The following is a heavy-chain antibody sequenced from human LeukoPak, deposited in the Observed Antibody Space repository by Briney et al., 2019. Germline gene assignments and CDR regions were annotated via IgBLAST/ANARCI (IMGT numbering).Heavy chain of an antibody. J-gene: IGHJ3*02. CDR1: GYTYTNYY. D-gene: IGHD2-15*01. CDR2: ISPSGGST. V-gene: IGHV1-46*01. Sequence: ASVKVSCKASGYTYTNYYMHWVRQAPGQGLEWMGIISPSGGSTSYAQKFQGRATMHRDTSTSTVYMELSSLRSEDTAVYFCARVMVVAATDDAFDIWGQGTMVTLSS. CDR3: ARVMVVAATDDAFDI.